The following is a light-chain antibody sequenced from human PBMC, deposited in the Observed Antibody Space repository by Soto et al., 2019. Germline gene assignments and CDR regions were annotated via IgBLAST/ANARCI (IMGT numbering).Light chain of an antibody. Sequence: DIQITQSPCSLSASVGYRVTITCQASQDVSNYLNWYQQKLGKAPKLLIYDASNLETGVPSRFSGGGSGTYFSFTISSLQPEDFATYYCQQYSNLITFGQGTRLEIK. CDR1: QDVSNY. V-gene: IGKV1-33*01. J-gene: IGKJ5*01. CDR2: DAS. CDR3: QQYSNLIT.